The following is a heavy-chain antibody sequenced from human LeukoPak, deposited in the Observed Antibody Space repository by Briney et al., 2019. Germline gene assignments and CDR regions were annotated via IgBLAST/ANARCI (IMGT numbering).Heavy chain of an antibody. CDR2: MSPDGSDK. Sequence: PGGSLRLSCAASGFTFSSYGMHWVRQAPGKGLEWVADMSPDGSDKTYVDSVKGRLTISRDNAKQSLYLQMDSLTAEDTAVYYCVTSWCRQQRDYWGQGTLVTVSS. V-gene: IGHV3-7*01. CDR3: VTSWCRQQRDY. J-gene: IGHJ4*02. D-gene: IGHD2-8*01. CDR1: GFTFSSYG.